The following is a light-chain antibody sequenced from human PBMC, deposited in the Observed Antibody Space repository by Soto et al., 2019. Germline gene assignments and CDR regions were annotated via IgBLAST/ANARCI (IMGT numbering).Light chain of an antibody. V-gene: IGKV1-39*01. CDR3: QQSYSTPT. Sequence: DIQMTQSPSSLSASVGDRVTITCRASQSISISLNWYQQKPGKAPKLLIYAASSLQSGVPSGFSGSGSGTDFSLTISSLQPEDFATYYCQQSYSTPTFGPGTKVDIK. CDR1: QSISIS. CDR2: AAS. J-gene: IGKJ1*01.